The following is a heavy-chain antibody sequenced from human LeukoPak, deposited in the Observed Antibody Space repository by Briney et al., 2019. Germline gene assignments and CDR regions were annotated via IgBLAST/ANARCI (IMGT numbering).Heavy chain of an antibody. CDR1: GGSISSSSYY. V-gene: IGHV4-39*01. CDR2: FYYSGRT. J-gene: IGHJ6*03. Sequence: SETLSLTCTVVSGGSISSSSYYWGWIRQPPGKGLEWIGSFYYSGRTYYNPSLKSRVTISVDTSKNQFSLKLSSVTAADTAVYYCALIPYYYYYMDVWGKGTTVTVSS. CDR3: ALIPYYYYYMDV.